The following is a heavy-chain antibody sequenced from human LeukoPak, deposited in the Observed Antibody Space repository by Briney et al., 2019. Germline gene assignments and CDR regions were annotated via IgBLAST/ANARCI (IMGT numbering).Heavy chain of an antibody. V-gene: IGHV4-34*01. CDR2: INHSGST. J-gene: IGHJ6*03. CDR1: GGSFSGYY. CDR3: ARLIAKPRGQITMVRGVIPYYMDV. Sequence: SETLSLTCAVYGGSFSGYYWSWIRQPPGKGLEWIGEINHSGSTNYNPSLKSRVTISVDTSKNQFSLKLSSVTAADTAVYYCARLIAKPRGQITMVRGVIPYYMDVWGKGTTVTISS. D-gene: IGHD3-10*01.